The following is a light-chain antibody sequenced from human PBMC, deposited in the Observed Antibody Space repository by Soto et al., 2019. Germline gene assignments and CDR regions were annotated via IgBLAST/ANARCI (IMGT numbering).Light chain of an antibody. Sequence: EIVMTQCPAALSVSPGERVTLSCRASQSVSRDLAWYQQKPGQPPRLLIHRASTRITGIPARFSGSGSGTEFTLTISSLQSEDSAIYYCQQYNNWKTFGQGTKVEIK. V-gene: IGKV3-15*01. CDR3: QQYNNWKT. CDR2: RAS. J-gene: IGKJ1*01. CDR1: QSVSRD.